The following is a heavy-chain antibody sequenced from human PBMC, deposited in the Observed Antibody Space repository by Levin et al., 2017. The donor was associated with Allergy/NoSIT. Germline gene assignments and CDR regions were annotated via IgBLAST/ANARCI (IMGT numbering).Heavy chain of an antibody. D-gene: IGHD2-8*01. CDR1: GFTFGDYA. CDR3: ARDNGAYRWYN. Sequence: SCTASGFTFGDYALSWFRQAPGKGLEWVGFIRNKASGGTTEYAASVRGRFTISRDDSKTIAYLQMNSLKTEDTAVYYCARDNGAYRWYNWGQGTLVTVSS. J-gene: IGHJ4*02. V-gene: IGHV3-49*03. CDR2: IRNKASGGTT.